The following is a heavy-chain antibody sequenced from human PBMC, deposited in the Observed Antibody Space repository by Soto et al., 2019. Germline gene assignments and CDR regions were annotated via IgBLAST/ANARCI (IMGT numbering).Heavy chain of an antibody. CDR2: IYSGGST. CDR3: ARESAEGRKKADYGSGSYYPN. Sequence: GESLKISCAASGFTVSSNYMSWVRQAPGKGLEWVSVIYSGGSTYYADSVKGRFTISRDNSKNTLYLQMNSLRAEDTAVYYCARESAEGRKKADYGSGSYYPNWGQGTLVTVSS. D-gene: IGHD3-10*01. CDR1: GFTVSSNY. J-gene: IGHJ4*02. V-gene: IGHV3-53*01.